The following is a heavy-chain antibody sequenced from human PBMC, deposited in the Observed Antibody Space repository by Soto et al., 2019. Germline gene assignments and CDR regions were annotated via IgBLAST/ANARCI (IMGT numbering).Heavy chain of an antibody. V-gene: IGHV3-30-3*01. CDR3: ARDSRRCSSTSCYTDYYYYYGMDV. CDR1: GFIFSNYA. Sequence: QVQLVESGGGVVQPGRSLRLSCAASGFIFSNYAMNWVRQAPGKGLEWVALISYDGSNKYYADSVKGRFTISRDNSKNTLYLQMNSLRAEDTAVYYCARDSRRCSSTSCYTDYYYYYGMDVWGQGTTVTVSS. CDR2: ISYDGSNK. J-gene: IGHJ6*02. D-gene: IGHD2-2*02.